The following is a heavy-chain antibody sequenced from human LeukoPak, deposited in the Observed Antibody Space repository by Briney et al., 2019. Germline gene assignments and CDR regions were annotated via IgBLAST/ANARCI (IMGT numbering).Heavy chain of an antibody. Sequence: PGGSLRLSCAASGFTFSDYYMNWIRQAPGKGLEWVSYIGSSSSYTNYADSVKGRFTISRDNARNSLYLQMDSLRVEDTAFYYCARDLAFSRLDYWGQGVLVTVSS. D-gene: IGHD2/OR15-2a*01. CDR1: GFTFSDYY. J-gene: IGHJ4*02. CDR2: IGSSSSYT. V-gene: IGHV3-11*06. CDR3: ARDLAFSRLDY.